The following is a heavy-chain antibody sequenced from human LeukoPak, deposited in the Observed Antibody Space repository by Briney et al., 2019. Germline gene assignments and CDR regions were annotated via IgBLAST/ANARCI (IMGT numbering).Heavy chain of an antibody. Sequence: GSLRLSCAASGFTFSSYSMNWIRQPPGKGLGCIGEINHSGSTNYNPSLKSRVTISVDTSKNQFSLKLSSVTAADTAVYYCARGRGTSGYYRDYWGQGTLVTVSS. D-gene: IGHD3-3*01. CDR2: INHSGST. CDR1: GFTFSSYS. J-gene: IGHJ4*02. CDR3: ARGRGTSGYYRDY. V-gene: IGHV4-34*01.